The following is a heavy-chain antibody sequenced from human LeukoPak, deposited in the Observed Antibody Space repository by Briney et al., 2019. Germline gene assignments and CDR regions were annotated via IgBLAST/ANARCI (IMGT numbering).Heavy chain of an antibody. CDR2: TYYSGST. Sequence: PSETLSLTCTVSGGSISSYYWSWIQQPPGKGLEWIGYTYYSGSTNYNPSLKSRVTISVDTSKNQFSLKLSSVTAADTAVYYCARSLYYYGSDSFDIWGQGTMVSVSS. CDR1: GGSISSYY. J-gene: IGHJ3*02. D-gene: IGHD3-10*01. CDR3: ARSLYYYGSDSFDI. V-gene: IGHV4-59*01.